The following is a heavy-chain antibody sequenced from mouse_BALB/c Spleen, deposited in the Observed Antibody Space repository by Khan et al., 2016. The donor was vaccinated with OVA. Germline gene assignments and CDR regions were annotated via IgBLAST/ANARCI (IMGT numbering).Heavy chain of an antibody. CDR2: IYPFNDDT. Sequence: IQLVQSGPELVKPGASVKMSCKASGYTFTSYVMHWLRQKPGQGLEWLGYIYPFNDDTKYNEKFKGKATLTSDKSSSTAYMELSSLTSEDSAVYYCAKNYGYDGDWDDGGQGTTLTVSS. V-gene: IGHV1S136*01. J-gene: IGHJ2*01. CDR3: AKNYGYDGDWDD. CDR1: GYTFTSYV. D-gene: IGHD2-14*01.